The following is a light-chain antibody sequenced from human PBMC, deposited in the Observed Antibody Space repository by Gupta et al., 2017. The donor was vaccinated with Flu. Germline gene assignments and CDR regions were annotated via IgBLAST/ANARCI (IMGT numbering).Light chain of an antibody. CDR1: QDISHF. J-gene: IGKJ3*01. CDR3: QHYDSLPVCT. V-gene: IGKV1-33*01. Sequence: DIQLTQSPSSLSASVGDRVTITCQASQDISHFLNWYQQRPGKAPQLLIFEGSSMQTGVPSRFSGSGSGTHFTLTISSLQPEDIATYYCQHYDSLPVCTFGPGTKVDI. CDR2: EGS.